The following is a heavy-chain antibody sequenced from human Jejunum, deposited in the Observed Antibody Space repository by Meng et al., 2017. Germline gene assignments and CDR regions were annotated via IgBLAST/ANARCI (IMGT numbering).Heavy chain of an antibody. D-gene: IGHD1-7*01. J-gene: IGHJ5*02. CDR2: IYYTGST. V-gene: IGHV4-31*03. CDR3: ARLGITETIGGFDP. CDR1: GGSLRTGAYY. Sequence: GQPEEPGPGLVKPSQPLSLTCTVSGGSLRTGAYYWSWIRQHPGKGLEWIGYIYYTGSTFYNPSLKSRVSISLETSKNQFSLKVTSVTAADTAFYYCARLGITETIGGFDPWGQGILVTVSS.